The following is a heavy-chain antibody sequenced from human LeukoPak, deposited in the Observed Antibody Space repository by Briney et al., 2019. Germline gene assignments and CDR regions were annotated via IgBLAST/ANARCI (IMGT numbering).Heavy chain of an antibody. D-gene: IGHD3-10*01. Sequence: SVKVSCKASGGTFSSYAISWVRQALGQGLEWMGRIIPILGIANYAQKFQGRVTITADKSTSTAYMELSSLRSEDTAVYYCARDVVSRFGELLSKVFDYWGQGTLVTVSS. V-gene: IGHV1-69*04. CDR1: GGTFSSYA. CDR3: ARDVVSRFGELLSKVFDY. CDR2: IIPILGIA. J-gene: IGHJ4*02.